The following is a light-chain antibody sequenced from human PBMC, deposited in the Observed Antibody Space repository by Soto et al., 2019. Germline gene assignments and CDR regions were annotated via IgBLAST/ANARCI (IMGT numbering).Light chain of an antibody. V-gene: IGLV2-14*01. CDR2: EVS. Sequence: QSVLTQPASVSGSPGQSITISCTGTSSDVGGYNYVSWYQQHPGKAPKLMIYEVSNRPSGVSNRFSGSKSGNTASLTISGLQAEDEADYYCSSYTSSSTPVFGGGTNLTVL. CDR3: SSYTSSSTPV. J-gene: IGLJ3*02. CDR1: SSDVGGYNY.